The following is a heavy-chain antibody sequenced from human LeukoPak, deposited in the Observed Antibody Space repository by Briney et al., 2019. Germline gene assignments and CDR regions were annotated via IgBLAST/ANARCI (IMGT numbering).Heavy chain of an antibody. Sequence: GGSLRLSCAASGFTFNRYWMHWVRQAPGKGLEWVSLIYSGGTTYYADSVKGRFTISRDNSKNTLYLQMNSLRAEDTAVYYCARRAGGYSHPYDYWGQGILVTVSS. CDR1: GFTFNRYW. D-gene: IGHD4-23*01. J-gene: IGHJ4*02. V-gene: IGHV3-53*01. CDR2: IYSGGTT. CDR3: ARRAGGYSHPYDY.